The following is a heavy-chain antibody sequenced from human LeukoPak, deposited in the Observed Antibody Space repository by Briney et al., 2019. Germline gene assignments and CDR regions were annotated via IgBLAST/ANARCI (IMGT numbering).Heavy chain of an antibody. V-gene: IGHV3-30*18. Sequence: PGGSLRLSCAASGFTFSNYGMHCVRQAPGKGLEWVAGISEDGINKYYADSVKARFTISRDNSNNTLFLQMNNLRAEDTAVYYCAKDRETTASGTFDYWGQGALVTV. CDR1: GFTFSNYG. J-gene: IGHJ4*02. CDR3: AKDRETTASGTFDY. CDR2: ISEDGINK. D-gene: IGHD6-13*01.